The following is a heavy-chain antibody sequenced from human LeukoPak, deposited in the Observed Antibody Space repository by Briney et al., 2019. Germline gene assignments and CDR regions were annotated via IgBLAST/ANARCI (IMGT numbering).Heavy chain of an antibody. J-gene: IGHJ5*02. CDR3: ARMGTLNWFDH. CDR1: GFTFSSYS. Sequence: GGSLRLSCAASGFTFSSYSMNWVRQAPGKGLEGVSSISSSSSYIFYADSVKGRFTISRDKAKNSLYLQMNSLRAEDTAVYYCARMGTLNWFDHWGQGTLVTVSS. V-gene: IGHV3-21*01. CDR2: ISSSSSYI. D-gene: IGHD7-27*01.